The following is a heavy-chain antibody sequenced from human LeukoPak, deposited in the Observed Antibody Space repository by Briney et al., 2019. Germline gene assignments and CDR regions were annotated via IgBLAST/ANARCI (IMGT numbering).Heavy chain of an antibody. CDR2: IRSKANSYAT. J-gene: IGHJ3*02. D-gene: IGHD6-19*01. V-gene: IGHV3-73*01. CDR1: GFTFSGSA. CDR3: TRRHSSGWYASGGASDI. Sequence: GGSLRLSCAASGFTFSGSAMHWVRQASGKGLEWVGRIRSKANSYATAYAASVKGRFTISRDDSKNTAYLQMNSLKTEDTAVYYCTRRHSSGWYASGGASDIWGKGKMVTVSS.